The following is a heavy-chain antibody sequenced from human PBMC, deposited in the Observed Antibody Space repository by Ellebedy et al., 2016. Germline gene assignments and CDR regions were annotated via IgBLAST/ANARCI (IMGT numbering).Heavy chain of an antibody. V-gene: IGHV1-46*01. D-gene: IGHD1-26*01. CDR1: GYMFSSYY. Sequence: ASVKVSCKASGYMFSSYYVHWVRRAPGQGLEWMGMISPSGGTTSYAQKFQGRVTMTRDTSTSTVYMEVSSLRSEDTAVYYCARGSGWELRFDYWGQGTLVTVSS. CDR2: ISPSGGTT. J-gene: IGHJ4*02. CDR3: ARGSGWELRFDY.